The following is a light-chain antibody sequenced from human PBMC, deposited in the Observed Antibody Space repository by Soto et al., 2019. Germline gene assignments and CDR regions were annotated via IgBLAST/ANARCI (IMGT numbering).Light chain of an antibody. CDR3: SSYTTSNTRQIV. V-gene: IGLV2-14*01. CDR1: SSDVGGYNY. CDR2: DVS. Sequence: QSVLTQPASVSGSPGQSITISCTGTSSDVGGYNYVSWYQQHPGKAPKFMIYDVSNRPSGVSNRFSGSKSDNTASLTISGLQAEEEADYYCSSYTTSNTRQIVFGTGTKVTVL. J-gene: IGLJ1*01.